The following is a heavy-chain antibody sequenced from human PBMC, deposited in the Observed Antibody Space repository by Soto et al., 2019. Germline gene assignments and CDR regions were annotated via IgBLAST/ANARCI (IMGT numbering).Heavy chain of an antibody. CDR2: IGTAGDT. Sequence: GGSLRLSCAASGFTFSSYDMHWVRQATGKGLEWVSAIGTAGDTYYPGSVKGRFTISRENAKNSLYLQMNSLRAGDTAVYYCARGTYYYGSGSYYWFDPWGQRALVTVSS. J-gene: IGHJ5*02. V-gene: IGHV3-13*01. CDR1: GFTFSSYD. D-gene: IGHD3-10*01. CDR3: ARGTYYYGSGSYYWFDP.